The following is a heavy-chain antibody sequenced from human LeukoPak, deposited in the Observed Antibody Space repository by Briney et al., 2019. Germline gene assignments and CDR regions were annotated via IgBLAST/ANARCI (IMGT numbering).Heavy chain of an antibody. J-gene: IGHJ6*02. Sequence: SETLSLTCAVSGGSISSSNWWSWVRQPPGKGLEWIGEIYHSGSTNYNPSLKSRVTISVDKSKNQFSLKLSSVTAADTAVYYCARDRRSRVAGTVYYYYYGMDVWGQGTTVTVSS. CDR3: ARDRRSRVAGTVYYYYYGMDV. D-gene: IGHD6-19*01. CDR2: IYHSGST. CDR1: GGSISSSNW. V-gene: IGHV4-4*02.